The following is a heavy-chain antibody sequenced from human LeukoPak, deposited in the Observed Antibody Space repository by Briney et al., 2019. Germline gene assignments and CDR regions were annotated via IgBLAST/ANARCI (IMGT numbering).Heavy chain of an antibody. CDR3: AREDAEQMDNSFDI. J-gene: IGHJ3*02. Sequence: KSSETLSLTCAASGGTISSYYWSWIRQPPGKGPEWIASVYYIGSTFYNPSLKSRLTISIDTSKNQFSLKLRSVTAADTAVYYCAREDAEQMDNSFDIWGQGTMVTVSS. D-gene: IGHD5-24*01. CDR2: VYYIGST. V-gene: IGHV4-59*12. CDR1: GGTISSYY.